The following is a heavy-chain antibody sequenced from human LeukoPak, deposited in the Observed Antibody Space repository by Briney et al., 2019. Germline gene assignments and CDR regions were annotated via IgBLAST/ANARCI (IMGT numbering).Heavy chain of an antibody. CDR2: IWPDGSNK. J-gene: IGHJ4*02. V-gene: IGHV3-33*01. Sequence: GGSLRLFCAASGFQFCFFGMHLVRPAPGKGPVGVAVIWPDGSNKYYADSLESRFADSREKSKNTLYLQMNSLRVEDTAVYYCARHNHGYDWDYWGQGTLVTVCS. CDR1: GFQFCFFG. D-gene: IGHD5-12*01. CDR3: ARHNHGYDWDY.